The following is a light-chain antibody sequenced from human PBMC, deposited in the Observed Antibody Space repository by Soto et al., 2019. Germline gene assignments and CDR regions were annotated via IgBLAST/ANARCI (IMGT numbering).Light chain of an antibody. V-gene: IGLV2-14*01. CDR1: SSDVGGYNY. CDR3: SSYTSGTTPDV. CDR2: EVN. Sequence: QSARTQPASVSGSPGQSITISCTGDSSDVGGYNYVSWYQQHPGKAPRLMVYEVNNRPSGVSDRFSGSKSGSTASLAISGLQAEDEADYYCSSYTSGTTPDVFGTGTKVTVL. J-gene: IGLJ1*01.